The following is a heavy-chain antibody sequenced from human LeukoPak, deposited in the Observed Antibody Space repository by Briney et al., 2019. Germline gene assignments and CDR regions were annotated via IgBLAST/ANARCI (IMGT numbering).Heavy chain of an antibody. J-gene: IGHJ3*02. CDR1: GFTVSTNY. Sequence: GGSLRLSCAASGFTVSTNYMSWVRQAPGKGLEWVAVIWYGGSNTYYADSVKGRFTISRDNSKNTLYLQMNSLRAEDTAVYYCAKDRVLRFLEWPFLDAFDIWGQGTMVTVSS. CDR2: IWYGGSNT. CDR3: AKDRVLRFLEWPFLDAFDI. V-gene: IGHV3-30*02. D-gene: IGHD3-3*01.